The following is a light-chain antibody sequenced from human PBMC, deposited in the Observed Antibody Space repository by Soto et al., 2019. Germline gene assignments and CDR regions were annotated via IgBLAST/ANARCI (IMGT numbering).Light chain of an antibody. Sequence: QSVLTQPASVSGSPGQSITISCTGTSGDIGSYNRVSWYQQHPGKAPKLIIYEVTDRPSGVSNRFSGSKSGNTASLTISGLQAEDEADYYCYSYAGNNRVFGTGTKVTVL. CDR3: YSYAGNNRV. CDR1: SGDIGSYNR. J-gene: IGLJ1*01. CDR2: EVT. V-gene: IGLV2-14*01.